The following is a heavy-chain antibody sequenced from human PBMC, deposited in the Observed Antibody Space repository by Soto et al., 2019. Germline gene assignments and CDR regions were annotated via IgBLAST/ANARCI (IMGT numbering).Heavy chain of an antibody. Sequence: ASVKVSCKASGYTFTSYGISWVRQAPGQGLEWMGWISAYNGNTNYAQKLQGRDTMTTDTTTSTAYKEQRSLRSDDTAVYYCARAAVAGYNWFDPWGQGTLVTVSS. V-gene: IGHV1-18*04. J-gene: IGHJ5*02. CDR2: ISAYNGNT. CDR3: ARAAVAGYNWFDP. D-gene: IGHD6-19*01. CDR1: GYTFTSYG.